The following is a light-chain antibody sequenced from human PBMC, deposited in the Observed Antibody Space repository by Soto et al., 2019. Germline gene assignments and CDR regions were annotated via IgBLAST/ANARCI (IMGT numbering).Light chain of an antibody. J-gene: IGLJ2*01. V-gene: IGLV2-8*01. Sequence: SALTQPPSASGSPGQSVAISCTGTGSDIGAYKFVSWYQQHPGKAPKLIIYEVSIRPSGVPDRFSGSKSGNTASLTVSGLLAEDEADYYCSLYAGSNNVVFGGGTKVTVL. CDR3: SLYAGSNNVV. CDR2: EVS. CDR1: GSDIGAYKF.